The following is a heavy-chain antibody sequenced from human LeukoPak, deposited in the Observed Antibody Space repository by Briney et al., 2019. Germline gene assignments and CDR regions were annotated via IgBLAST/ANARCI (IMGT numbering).Heavy chain of an antibody. CDR1: GFTLTNYG. V-gene: IGHV3-30*02. D-gene: IGHD1-26*01. CDR2: IRFDGSNR. J-gene: IGHJ2*01. Sequence: GGSLRLSCAASGFTLTNYGMHWVRQAPGKGLEWVSFIRFDGSNRYYADSVKGRFTISRDTSKSTLYLQMDRLRSNDMAVYFCARETSGGSYYDLWGRGTLVTVSS. CDR3: ARETSGGSYYDL.